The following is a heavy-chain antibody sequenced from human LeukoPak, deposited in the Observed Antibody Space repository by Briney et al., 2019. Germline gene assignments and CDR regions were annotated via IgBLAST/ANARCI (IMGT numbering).Heavy chain of an antibody. CDR2: IKQDGSEK. V-gene: IGHV3-7*01. D-gene: IGHD2-2*01. CDR3: ARDDCSSISCYHNWFDP. Sequence: GGSLRLSCAASGFTFSSYWMSWVRQAPGKGLEWVANIKQDGSEKYYVDSVKGRFTISRDNAKTSLYLQMNSLRAEDTAVYYCARDDCSSISCYHNWFDPWGQGTLVTVSS. CDR1: GFTFSSYW. J-gene: IGHJ5*02.